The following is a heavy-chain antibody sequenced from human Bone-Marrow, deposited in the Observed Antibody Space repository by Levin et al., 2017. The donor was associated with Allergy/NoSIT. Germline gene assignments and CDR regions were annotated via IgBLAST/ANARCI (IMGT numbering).Heavy chain of an antibody. Sequence: GASVKVSCKVSGYTLTELSMHWVRQAPGKGLEWMGGFDPEDGETIYAQKFQGRVTMTEDTSTDTAYMELSSLRSEDTAVYYCATGGDIVGAMNYWGQGTLVTVSS. CDR2: FDPEDGET. J-gene: IGHJ4*02. CDR3: ATGGDIVGAMNY. CDR1: GYTLTELS. D-gene: IGHD1-26*01. V-gene: IGHV1-24*01.